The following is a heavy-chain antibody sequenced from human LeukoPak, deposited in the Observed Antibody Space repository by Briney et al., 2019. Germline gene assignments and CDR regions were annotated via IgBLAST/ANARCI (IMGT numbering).Heavy chain of an antibody. J-gene: IGHJ6*02. CDR1: GFTFSSYG. Sequence: PGRSLRLSCAASGFTFSSYGMHWVRQAPGKGLGWVAVISYDGSNKYYADSVKGRFTISRDNSKNTLYLQMNSLRAEDTAVYYCAKDTIYCSGGSCPGYYYYYYGMDVWGQGTTVTVSS. D-gene: IGHD2-15*01. CDR3: AKDTIYCSGGSCPGYYYYYYGMDV. V-gene: IGHV3-30*18. CDR2: ISYDGSNK.